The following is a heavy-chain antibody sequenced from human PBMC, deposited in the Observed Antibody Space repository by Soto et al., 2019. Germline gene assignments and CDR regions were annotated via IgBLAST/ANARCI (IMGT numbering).Heavy chain of an antibody. D-gene: IGHD3-10*01. CDR3: ARGQRGKITMVRGVIIPTSFDQ. V-gene: IGHV4-34*01. CDR1: GGSFSGYY. J-gene: IGHJ5*02. Sequence: SETLSLTCAVYGGSFSGYYWSWIRQPPGKGLEWIGEINHSGSTNYNPPLKSRVTISVDTSKNQFSLKLSSVTAADTAVYYCARGQRGKITMVRGVIIPTSFDQWGQGTLVTVSS. CDR2: INHSGST.